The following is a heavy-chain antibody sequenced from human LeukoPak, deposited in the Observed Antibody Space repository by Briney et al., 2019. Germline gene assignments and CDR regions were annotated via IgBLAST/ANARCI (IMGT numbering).Heavy chain of an antibody. V-gene: IGHV3-7*01. CDR2: INQDGSEK. CDR3: ARLGRWTQLWSYGI. CDR1: EFPFNGYW. D-gene: IGHD5-18*01. Sequence: GGSLRLSCAASEFPFNGYWMSWVRQAPGKGLECVANINQDGSEKYYVDSVRGRFTISRDNAKNSLYLQMNSLRAEDTAVYYCARLGRWTQLWSYGIWGRGTLVTVSS. J-gene: IGHJ4*02.